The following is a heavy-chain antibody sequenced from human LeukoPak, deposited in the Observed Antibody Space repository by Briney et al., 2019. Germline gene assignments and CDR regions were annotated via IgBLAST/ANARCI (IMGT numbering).Heavy chain of an antibody. CDR3: ARAEGGWYSYYYYYYMDV. J-gene: IGHJ6*03. Sequence: NPSETLSLTCTVSGGSISSYYWSWIRQPPGKGLEWIGYIYYSGSTNYNPSLKSRVTISVDTSKNQFSLKLSSVTAADTAVYYCARAEGGWYSYYYYYYMDVWGKGTTVTVSS. D-gene: IGHD6-19*01. CDR1: GGSISSYY. V-gene: IGHV4-59*01. CDR2: IYYSGST.